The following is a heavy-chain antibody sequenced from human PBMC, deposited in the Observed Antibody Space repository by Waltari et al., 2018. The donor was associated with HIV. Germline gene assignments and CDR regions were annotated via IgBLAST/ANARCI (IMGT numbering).Heavy chain of an antibody. Sequence: EVRLEESGGGLVQPGGSLRLSCAASGFSFTSSWMHWVRQVPGKRPEWGSLNNTYGTYTKYADAVRDRFSNSRDNAKNTLYLQMNSLKVEDTAVYFCAVPRCNRANCHFASWGQGTLVTVSS. D-gene: IGHD1-1*01. CDR1: GFSFTSSW. CDR2: NNTYGTYT. CDR3: AVPRCNRANCHFAS. J-gene: IGHJ4*02. V-gene: IGHV3-74*03.